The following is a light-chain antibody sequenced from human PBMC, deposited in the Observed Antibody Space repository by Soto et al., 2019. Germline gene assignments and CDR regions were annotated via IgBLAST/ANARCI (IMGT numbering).Light chain of an antibody. Sequence: EIVLTQSPATLSLSPGERATLSCRASQSVSSSLAWYQQKPGQAPRLLIYDASTRATGIPARFSGSGSGTDFTLTIRSLEPEDFAVYYCQQRSNWPPITFGPGTKVDIK. V-gene: IGKV3-11*01. CDR3: QQRSNWPPIT. CDR1: QSVSSS. J-gene: IGKJ3*01. CDR2: DAS.